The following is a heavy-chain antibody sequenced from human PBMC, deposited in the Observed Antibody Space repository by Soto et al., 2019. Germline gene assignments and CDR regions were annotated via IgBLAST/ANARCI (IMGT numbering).Heavy chain of an antibody. V-gene: IGHV3-30-3*01. Sequence: GGSLRLSCAASGFTFSSYAMHWVRQAPGKGLEWVAVISYDGSNKYYADSVKGRFTISRDNSKNTLYLQMNSLRAEDTAVYYCARDRSYWVLLFSYGMDVWGQGTTVTVSS. CDR3: ARDRSYWVLLFSYGMDV. D-gene: IGHD2-15*01. CDR2: ISYDGSNK. J-gene: IGHJ6*02. CDR1: GFTFSSYA.